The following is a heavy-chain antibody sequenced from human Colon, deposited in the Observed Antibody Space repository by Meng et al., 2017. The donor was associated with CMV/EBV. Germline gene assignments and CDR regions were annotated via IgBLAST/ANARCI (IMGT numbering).Heavy chain of an antibody. D-gene: IGHD3-16*01. CDR3: RTGHYDRA. J-gene: IGHJ5*01. V-gene: IGHV3-7*01. Sequence: GGSLRLSCAASGFSISPYAMQWVRQAPGKGLEWVANIKGDGTEEYYVDSVKGRFTISRDNAKNSLYLQMNSLRVEDTALYYCRTGHYDRAWGHGTLVTVSS. CDR1: GFSISPYA. CDR2: IKGDGTEE.